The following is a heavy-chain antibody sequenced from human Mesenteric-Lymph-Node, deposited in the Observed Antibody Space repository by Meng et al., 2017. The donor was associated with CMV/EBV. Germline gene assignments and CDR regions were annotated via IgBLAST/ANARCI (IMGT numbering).Heavy chain of an antibody. CDR1: GGSINSGSYF. CDR3: ARHSDRNDGVHAFHI. CDR2: IYYSGTT. Sequence: SETLSLTCTVSGGSINSGSYFWGWIRQPPGKGLEWIGSIYYSGTTYYNPSLKSRVTISEDTSKNQFSLKLTSVTAADTAVYYCARHSDRNDGVHAFHIWGQGTMVTVSS. V-gene: IGHV4-39*01. D-gene: IGHD1-1*01. J-gene: IGHJ3*02.